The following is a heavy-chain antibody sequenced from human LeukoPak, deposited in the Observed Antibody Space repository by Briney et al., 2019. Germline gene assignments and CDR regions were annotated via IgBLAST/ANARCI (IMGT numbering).Heavy chain of an antibody. CDR2: INPNSGGT. J-gene: IGHJ6*03. CDR3: ARGKTPLYYYYIDV. V-gene: IGHV1-2*02. CDR1: GYTFTGYY. Sequence: VASVKVSCKASGYTFTGYYMHWVRQAPGQGLEWMGWINPNSGGTNYAQKFQGRVTMTRDTSISTAYMELSRLRSDDTAVYYCARGKTPLYYYYIDVWGKGTTVTVSS.